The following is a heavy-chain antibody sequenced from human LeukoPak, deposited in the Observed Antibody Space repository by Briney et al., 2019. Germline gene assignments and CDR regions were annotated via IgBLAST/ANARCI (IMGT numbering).Heavy chain of an antibody. J-gene: IGHJ6*02. D-gene: IGHD2-2*01. V-gene: IGHV1-2*02. CDR3: ARGGQYCSSTSCYLASYYYYGMDV. CDR1: GYTFTGYY. CDR2: INPNSGGT. Sequence: ASVKVSCKASGYTFTGYYMHWVRQAPGQGLEWMGWINPNSGGTNYAQKFQGRVTMTRDTSISTAYMELSRLRSDDTAVYYCARGGQYCSSTSCYLASYYYYGMDVWGQGTTVTVSS.